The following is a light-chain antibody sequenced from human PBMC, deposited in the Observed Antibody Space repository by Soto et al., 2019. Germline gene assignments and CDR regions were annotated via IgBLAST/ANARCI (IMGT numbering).Light chain of an antibody. Sequence: QSVLTQPASVSGSPGQSITISCTGTSSDVGGYIYVSWYQQHSGKAPKLMIYDVSNRPSGVSNRFSGSKSGNTASLTISGLQAEDEADYYCSSYASSTTLVFGGGTKVTVL. CDR2: DVS. CDR1: SSDVGGYIY. J-gene: IGLJ2*01. CDR3: SSYASSTTLV. V-gene: IGLV2-14*03.